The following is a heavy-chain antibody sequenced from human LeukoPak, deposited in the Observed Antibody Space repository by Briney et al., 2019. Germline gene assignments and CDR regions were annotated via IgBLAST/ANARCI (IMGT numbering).Heavy chain of an antibody. CDR1: GFTFSDYG. CDR3: ARTYTVFGAMDV. Sequence: GGALRLSCVASGFTFSDYGMHWVRQAPAKGLEGVAATSYDGSDEYYVDSVKGRFTISRNNSKNTLYLEMKSLSSEDTAIYYCARTYTVFGAMDVWGKGTTVTVSA. V-gene: IGHV3-30*03. J-gene: IGHJ6*04. D-gene: IGHD3-3*01. CDR2: TSYDGSDE.